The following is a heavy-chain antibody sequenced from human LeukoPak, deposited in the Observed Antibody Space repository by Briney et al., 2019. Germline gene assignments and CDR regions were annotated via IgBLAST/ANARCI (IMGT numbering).Heavy chain of an antibody. D-gene: IGHD5-18*01. Sequence: SVKVSCKASGGTFSGYSISWVRQAPGQGVEWMGRIITMFVTVNYALKFQGRVTITADESTSTAYMELSSLRSEDTAVYYCARVSGGYSYGFDYWGQGTLVTVSS. CDR3: ARVSGGYSYGFDY. J-gene: IGHJ4*02. V-gene: IGHV1-69*13. CDR1: GGTFSGYS. CDR2: IITMFVTV.